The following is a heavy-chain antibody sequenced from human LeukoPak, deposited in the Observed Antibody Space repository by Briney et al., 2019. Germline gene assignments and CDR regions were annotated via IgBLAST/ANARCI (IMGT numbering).Heavy chain of an antibody. Sequence: GGSLRLSCAASGFTLSNYNMNWVRQAPGKGLEWVSSISSSSSYIYYADSVKGRFTISRDNAKNSLYLQMNSLRAEDTAVYYCARSELGYNYHYMDVWGKGTTVTVSS. CDR2: ISSSSSYI. D-gene: IGHD3-10*01. V-gene: IGHV3-21*01. CDR1: GFTLSNYN. J-gene: IGHJ6*03. CDR3: ARSELGYNYHYMDV.